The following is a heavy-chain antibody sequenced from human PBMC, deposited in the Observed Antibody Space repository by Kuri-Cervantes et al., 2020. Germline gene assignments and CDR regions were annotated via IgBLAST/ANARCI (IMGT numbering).Heavy chain of an antibody. CDR3: ARGHYGMDV. CDR1: GFTFSSCA. CDR2: IKPDGSEK. J-gene: IGHJ6*02. V-gene: IGHV3-7*01. Sequence: GGSLRLSCAASGFTFSSCAMHWARQAPGKGLEWVASIKPDGSEKYYVDSVKGRFTISRDNAKNLLFVQMNSLRVEDTAVYFCARGHYGMDVWGQGTTVTVSS.